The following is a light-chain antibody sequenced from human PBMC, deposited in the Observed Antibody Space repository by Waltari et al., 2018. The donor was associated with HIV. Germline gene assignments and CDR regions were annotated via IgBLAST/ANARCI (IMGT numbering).Light chain of an antibody. CDR1: QGIRTY. CDR2: SAS. J-gene: IGKJ3*01. V-gene: IGKV1-9*01. Sequence: DILLTPSPSFLSASLGDRVTISCRANQGIRTYLAWYQQSPGRAPKLLIFSASILQDTVPSRFSASGSGTQFTLTINSLQPEDFATYYCQQQNTYPLTFGPGT. CDR3: QQQNTYPLT.